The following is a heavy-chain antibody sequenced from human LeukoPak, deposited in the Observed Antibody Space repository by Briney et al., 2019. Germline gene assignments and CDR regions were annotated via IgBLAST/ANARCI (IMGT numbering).Heavy chain of an antibody. CDR3: ATGPGGYGDFDY. CDR1: GYTFASYD. J-gene: IGHJ4*02. D-gene: IGHD5-12*01. V-gene: IGHV1-8*03. Sequence: GASVKVSCKASGYTFASYDINWVRQATGQGLEWMGWMNPNSGNTGYAQKFQGRVTITRNTSISTAYMELSSLRSEDTAVYYCATGPGGYGDFDYWGQGTLVTVSS. CDR2: MNPNSGNT.